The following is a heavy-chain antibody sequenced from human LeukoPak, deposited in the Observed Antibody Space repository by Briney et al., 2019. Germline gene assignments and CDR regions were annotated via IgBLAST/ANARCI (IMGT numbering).Heavy chain of an antibody. CDR1: GFSVIDHF. D-gene: IGHD1-26*01. CDR3: ARRGVQGYMDV. CDR2: INGAGVT. J-gene: IGHJ6*03. Sequence: GGSLRLSCAASGFSVIDHFMHWVRQAPGEELQWVSTINGAGVTYYAASVKGRFTISRDTVKNTFSLQMNNLRADDTAVYFCARRGVQGYMDVWGKGTTVTVSS. V-gene: IGHV3-53*01.